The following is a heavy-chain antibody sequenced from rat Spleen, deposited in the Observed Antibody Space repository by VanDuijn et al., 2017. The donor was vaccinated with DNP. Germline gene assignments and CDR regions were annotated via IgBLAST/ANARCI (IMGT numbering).Heavy chain of an antibody. Sequence: QVQLKESGPGLVQPSQTLSLTCTVSGFSLTSYGVSWVRQPPGKGLEWLGRIRANGITDYNSGLKSRLNISRDTSKSQVFLRMNSLQTEDTAIYFCTRALATVAPTGAMDAWGQGTSVTVSS. CDR3: TRALATVAPTGAMDA. CDR1: GFSLTSYG. J-gene: IGHJ4*01. D-gene: IGHD1-3*01. V-gene: IGHV2-1*01. CDR2: IRANGIT.